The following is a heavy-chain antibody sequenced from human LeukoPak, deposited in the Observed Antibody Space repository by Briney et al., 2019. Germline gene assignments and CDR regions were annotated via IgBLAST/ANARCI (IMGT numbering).Heavy chain of an antibody. V-gene: IGHV3-23*01. CDR2: ISGSGSIT. J-gene: IGHJ4*02. CDR1: GFTFSSYA. CDR3: AKKGYYDGSGYYMYYFDH. Sequence: GGSLRLSCAASGFTFSSYAMSWVRQAPGKGLEWVSAISGSGSITYYADSVKGRFTISRDNSKNTLYLQMNSLRAEDTAVYYCAKKGYYDGSGYYMYYFDHWGQGTLVTVSS. D-gene: IGHD3-22*01.